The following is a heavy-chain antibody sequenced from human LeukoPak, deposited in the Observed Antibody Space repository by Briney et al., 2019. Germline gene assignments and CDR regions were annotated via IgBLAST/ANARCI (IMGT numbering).Heavy chain of an antibody. Sequence: SETLSLTCTVSGGSISSYYWSWIRQPPGKGLEWIGYIYYSGSTNYNPSLKSRVTISVDRSKNQFSLKLSSVTAADTAVYYCARVDSGLGTIDYWGQGTLVTVSS. CDR3: ARVDSGLGTIDY. V-gene: IGHV4-59*12. D-gene: IGHD3-10*01. CDR2: IYYSGST. J-gene: IGHJ4*02. CDR1: GGSISSYY.